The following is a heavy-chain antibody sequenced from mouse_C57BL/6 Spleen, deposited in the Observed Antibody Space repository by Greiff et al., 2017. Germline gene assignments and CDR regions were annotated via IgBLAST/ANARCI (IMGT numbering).Heavy chain of an antibody. V-gene: IGHV1-15*01. CDR2: IDPETGGT. J-gene: IGHJ1*03. Sequence: VQLQQSGAELVRPGASVTLSCKASGYTFTDYEMHWVKQTPVHGLEWIGAIDPETGGTAYNQKFKGKAILTADTSSSTAYMELRSLTSEDSAVYYCTRGHYYGSSTGWYFDVWGTGTTVTVSS. CDR3: TRGHYYGSSTGWYFDV. CDR1: GYTFTDYE. D-gene: IGHD1-1*01.